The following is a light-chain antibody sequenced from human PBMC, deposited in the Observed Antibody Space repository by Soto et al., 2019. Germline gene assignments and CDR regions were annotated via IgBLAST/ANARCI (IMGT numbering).Light chain of an antibody. CDR2: SNN. J-gene: IGLJ2*01. CDR3: AAWDDSLNVPV. CDR1: SSNIGSNT. Sequence: QSVLTQPPSASGTPGQRVTISCSGSSSNIGSNTVNWYQQLPGTATKLLIYSNNQRPSGVPDRFSGSKSGTSASLAISGLQSEDEADYYCAAWDDSLNVPVFGGGTKLTVL. V-gene: IGLV1-44*01.